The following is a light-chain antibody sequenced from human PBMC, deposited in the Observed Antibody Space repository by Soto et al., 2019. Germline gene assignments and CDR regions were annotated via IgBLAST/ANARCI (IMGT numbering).Light chain of an antibody. CDR2: GAS. CDR3: QQYGGSPGT. Sequence: EIVLMPSPGALSLSPGERSTLSCRASQSLSSSYLAWYQQKPGQAPRLLIFGASSRATGIPDRFGGSGSGTDFTLTISRLEPEDFAVYYCQQYGGSPGTFGQGTKWIS. J-gene: IGKJ1*01. CDR1: QSLSSSY. V-gene: IGKV3-20*01.